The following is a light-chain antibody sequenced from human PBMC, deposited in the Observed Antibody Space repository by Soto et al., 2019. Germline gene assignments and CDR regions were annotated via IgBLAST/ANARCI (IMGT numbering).Light chain of an antibody. CDR3: QSYDSSMSGFYV. CDR1: SSNIGAGYD. CDR2: GNS. J-gene: IGLJ1*01. Sequence: QSVLTQPHSVSGAPGQRVTISCTGSSSNIGAGYDVHWYQPLPGTAPKLLIYGNSNRPSRVPYRFSGSKSGTSASLAITGLQAEDEADYYCQSYDSSMSGFYVFGTGTKLTVL. V-gene: IGLV1-40*01.